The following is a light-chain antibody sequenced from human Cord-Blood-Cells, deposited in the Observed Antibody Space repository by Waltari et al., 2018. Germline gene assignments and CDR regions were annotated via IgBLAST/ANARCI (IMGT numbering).Light chain of an antibody. V-gene: IGKV1-8*01. Sequence: AIRMTQSPSPLSASTGDRVTITFRASQGISSYLAWYQQKPGKAPKLLIYAASTLQSGVPSRFSGSGSGTDFTLTISCLQSEDFATYYCQQYYSYPYTFGQGTKLEIK. CDR1: QGISSY. J-gene: IGKJ2*01. CDR2: AAS. CDR3: QQYYSYPYT.